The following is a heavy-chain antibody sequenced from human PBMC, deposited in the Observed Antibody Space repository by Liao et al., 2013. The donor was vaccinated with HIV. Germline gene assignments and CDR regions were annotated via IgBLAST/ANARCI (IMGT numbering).Heavy chain of an antibody. J-gene: IGHJ4*02. CDR3: ARAVSRITIFGVVIQEFDY. Sequence: QVQLQESGPGLVKPSQTLSLTCTVSGGSINSGSYYWSWIRQPAGKGLEWIGRIYTSGSTNYNPSLKSRVTISVDTSKNQFSLKLSSVTAADTAVYYCARAVSRITIFGVVIQEFDYWGQGTLVTVSS. D-gene: IGHD3-3*01. V-gene: IGHV4-61*02. CDR2: IYTSGST. CDR1: GGSINSGSYY.